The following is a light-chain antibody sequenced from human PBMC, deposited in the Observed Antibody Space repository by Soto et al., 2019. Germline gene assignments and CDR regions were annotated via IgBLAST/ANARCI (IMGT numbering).Light chain of an antibody. J-gene: IGKJ3*01. Sequence: IQLTQSPSSLAASVGEGWTITCRASQAIGFYLDWYQQKPGNAPKLLIYAASTLRSGVASGLSGSGSVTNFTLTINSLQPEDCATYYCQKVHSYHPFPFGPGTKVDVK. V-gene: IGKV1-9*01. CDR2: AAS. CDR3: QKVHSYHPFP. CDR1: QAIGFY.